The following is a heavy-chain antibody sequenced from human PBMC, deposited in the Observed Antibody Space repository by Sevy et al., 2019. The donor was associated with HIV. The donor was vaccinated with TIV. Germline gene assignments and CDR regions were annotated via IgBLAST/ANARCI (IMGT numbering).Heavy chain of an antibody. V-gene: IGHV4-39*01. CDR2: MFYSGTT. CDR1: AGSISASNYD. Sequence: SETLSLICTVSAGSISASNYDWGWIRQSPGMGLEWIGSMFYSGTTYFNPSLKSRVTISVDTSKNQFSLKLNSVTAADTAVYYCARQGGIVDRAFDYWGQGTLVTVSS. J-gene: IGHJ4*02. D-gene: IGHD2-21*01. CDR3: ARQGGIVDRAFDY.